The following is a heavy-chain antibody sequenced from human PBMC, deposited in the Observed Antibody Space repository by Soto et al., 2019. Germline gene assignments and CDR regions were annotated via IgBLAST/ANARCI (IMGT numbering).Heavy chain of an antibody. CDR1: GYTLTELS. D-gene: IGHD6-13*01. CDR2: FDPEDGET. Sequence: ASVKVSCKVSGYTLTELSMHWVRQAPGKGLEWMGGFDPEDGETIYAQKFQGRVTMTEDTSTDTAYMELSSLRSEDTAVYYCATLEGVAAAGKNWFDPWGQGTLVTVSS. J-gene: IGHJ5*02. V-gene: IGHV1-24*01. CDR3: ATLEGVAAAGKNWFDP.